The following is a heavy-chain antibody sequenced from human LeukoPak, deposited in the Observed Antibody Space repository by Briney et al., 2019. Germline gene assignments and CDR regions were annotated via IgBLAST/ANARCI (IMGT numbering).Heavy chain of an antibody. Sequence: ISGDGISPYYADSVRGRFTISRDNSKNTLYLQMNSLRVEDTAVYFCARDPGAFPYFFDYWGQGTLVTVSS. V-gene: IGHV3-23*01. CDR3: ARDPGAFPYFFDY. D-gene: IGHD4/OR15-4a*01. J-gene: IGHJ4*02. CDR2: ISGDGISP.